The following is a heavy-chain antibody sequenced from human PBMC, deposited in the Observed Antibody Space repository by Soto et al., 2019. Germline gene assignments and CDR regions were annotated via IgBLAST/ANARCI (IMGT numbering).Heavy chain of an antibody. CDR3: ARNYYGSGSYYNVPYYYGMDV. D-gene: IGHD3-10*01. CDR2: IYYSGST. Sequence: SETLSLTCTVSGGSISSSSYYWGWIRQPPGKGLEWIGSIYYSGSTYYNPSLKSRVTISVDTSKNQFSLKLSSVTAADTAVYYCARNYYGSGSYYNVPYYYGMDVWGQGTTVTVSS. J-gene: IGHJ6*02. V-gene: IGHV4-39*01. CDR1: GGSISSSSYY.